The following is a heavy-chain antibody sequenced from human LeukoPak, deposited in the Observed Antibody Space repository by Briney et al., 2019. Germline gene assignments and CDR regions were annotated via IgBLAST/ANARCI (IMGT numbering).Heavy chain of an antibody. Sequence: GESLRLSCAATGFTYSSYAMNWVRQAPGKRLEWVSGISGSGGNTYYADSVKGRFTISRDNSKNMLYLEMNSLRTEDTAVYYCAKGGRGSGSYNYFDKWGQGTLVTVSS. J-gene: IGHJ4*02. V-gene: IGHV3-23*01. D-gene: IGHD3-10*01. CDR2: ISGSGGNT. CDR1: GFTYSSYA. CDR3: AKGGRGSGSYNYFDK.